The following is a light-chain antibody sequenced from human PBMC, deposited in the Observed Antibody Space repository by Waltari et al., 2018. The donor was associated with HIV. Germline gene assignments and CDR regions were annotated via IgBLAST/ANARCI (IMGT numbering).Light chain of an antibody. V-gene: IGKV3-20*01. Sequence: EIVLTQSPGTLALSLAKRATLSCRASQSVSSTYLAWYQQKPGQPPRLLIYGASTRATGIPDRFSGSGSGTDFTLTISRVEPEDSAVYYCQQYRRSPLTFGGGTKVEIK. CDR3: QQYRRSPLT. CDR1: QSVSSTY. CDR2: GAS. J-gene: IGKJ4*01.